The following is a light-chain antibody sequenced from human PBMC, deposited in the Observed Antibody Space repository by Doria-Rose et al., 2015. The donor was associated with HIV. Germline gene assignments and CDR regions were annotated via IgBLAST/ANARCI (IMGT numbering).Light chain of an antibody. CDR3: QQYNSSPWT. CDR2: WES. CDR1: QSILFSSNNKNY. J-gene: IGKJ1*01. Sequence: TQSPDSLAVSLGERATINCKPSQSILFSSNNKNYLAWYQQKAGQPPKLLIYWESTRESGVPDRFSGSGSGTDFTLTISGLQPDDFATYYCQQYNSSPWTFGQGTKVEI. V-gene: IGKV4-1*01.